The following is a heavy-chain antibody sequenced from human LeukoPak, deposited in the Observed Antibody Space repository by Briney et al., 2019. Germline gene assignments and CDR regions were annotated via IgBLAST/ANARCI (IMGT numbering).Heavy chain of an antibody. Sequence: GGSLRLSCAASGFTFSSYGMHWVRQAPGKGLEGVAVISNDGSKKYYADSVKGRFTISRDNSKNTLSLQVSSLRAEDTAVYYCAKDRYSYAFEYSDSWGQGTLVTVSS. CDR2: ISNDGSKK. CDR1: GFTFSSYG. V-gene: IGHV3-30*18. CDR3: AKDRYSYAFEYSDS. D-gene: IGHD5-18*01. J-gene: IGHJ4*02.